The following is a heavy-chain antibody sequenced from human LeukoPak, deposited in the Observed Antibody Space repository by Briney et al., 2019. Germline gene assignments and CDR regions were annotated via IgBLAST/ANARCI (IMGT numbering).Heavy chain of an antibody. CDR2: ISSSSSYI. Sequence: GGSLRLSWAASGFTFSSYSMNWVRQAPGKGLEWVSSISSSSSYIYYADSVKGRFTISRDNAKNSLYLQMNSLRAEDTAVYYCARDRWSEEMDYGADDAFDIWGQGTMVTVSS. CDR1: GFTFSSYS. V-gene: IGHV3-21*01. D-gene: IGHD4-17*01. J-gene: IGHJ3*02. CDR3: ARDRWSEEMDYGADDAFDI.